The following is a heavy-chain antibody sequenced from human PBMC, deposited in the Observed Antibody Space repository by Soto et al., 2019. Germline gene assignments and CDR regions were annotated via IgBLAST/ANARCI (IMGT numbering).Heavy chain of an antibody. CDR3: ARDDGSDDYGVDYYYGMDV. V-gene: IGHV1-46*01. CDR1: GYTFTSYY. J-gene: IGHJ6*02. CDR2: INPSGGST. Sequence: QVQLVQSGAEVKKPGASVKVSCKASGYTFTSYYMHWVRQAPGQGLEWMGIINPSGGSTSYAQKFQGRVTMTRDTSTSTVYMELSSLRSEDTAVYYCARDDGSDDYGVDYYYGMDVWGQGTTVTVSS. D-gene: IGHD4-17*01.